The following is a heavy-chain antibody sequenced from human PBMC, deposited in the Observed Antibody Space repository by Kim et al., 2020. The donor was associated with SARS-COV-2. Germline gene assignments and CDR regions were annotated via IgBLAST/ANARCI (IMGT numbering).Heavy chain of an antibody. Sequence: ASVKVSCKASGYTFATFDITWVRQATGQGLEWMGWMNPGSGDTGLAQKFQGRLTLTRSTSISTAYMELSSLRSEDTAVYYCARGRTDYASTTYQIPHFWGQGTLVTVSS. D-gene: IGHD3-10*01. CDR2: MNPGSGDT. J-gene: IGHJ4*02. CDR3: ARGRTDYASTTYQIPHF. V-gene: IGHV1-8*01. CDR1: GYTFATFD.